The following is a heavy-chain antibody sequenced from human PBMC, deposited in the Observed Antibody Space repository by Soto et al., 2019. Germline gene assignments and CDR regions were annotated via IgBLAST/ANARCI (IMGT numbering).Heavy chain of an antibody. CDR1: GFIFSDSA. V-gene: IGHV3-73*02. CDR3: TRLYSGSLDV. D-gene: IGHD1-26*01. J-gene: IGHJ3*01. CDR2: IRSRGNSYAT. Sequence: EAQLVESGGGLVQPGGSLKLSCAASGFIFSDSAIHWVRQASGKGLEWVGRIRSRGNSYATAYTESVKGRFTISRDDSKKTEYLQMNSLKTEDTAVYYCTRLYSGSLDVWGQGTMVTVSS.